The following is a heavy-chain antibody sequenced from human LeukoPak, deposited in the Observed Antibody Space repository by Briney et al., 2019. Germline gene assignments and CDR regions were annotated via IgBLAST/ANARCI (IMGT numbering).Heavy chain of an antibody. J-gene: IGHJ5*02. V-gene: IGHV4-59*12. Sequence: SETLSLTCAVNGGSFNGYYWSWIRQPPGKGLEWIGYIYYSGSTNYNPSLKSRVTISVDTSKNQFSLKLSSVTAADTAVYYCARDRTQGNWFDPWGQGTLVTVSS. CDR1: GGSFNGYY. CDR3: ARDRTQGNWFDP. CDR2: IYYSGST.